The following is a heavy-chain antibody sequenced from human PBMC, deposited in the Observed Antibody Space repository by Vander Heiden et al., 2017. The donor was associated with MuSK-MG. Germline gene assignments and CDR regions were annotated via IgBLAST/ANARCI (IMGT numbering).Heavy chain of an antibody. Sequence: QVQLQESGPGLVKPSETLSLTCTVSGYSISSGYYWGWIRQPPGKGLEWIGSIYHSGSTYYNPSLKSRATISVDTSKNQFSLKMSSVTAADTAVYYCAREIQLWSGTFDYWGQGTLVTVSS. CDR1: GYSISSGYY. D-gene: IGHD5-18*01. CDR2: IYHSGST. J-gene: IGHJ4*02. CDR3: AREIQLWSGTFDY. V-gene: IGHV4-38-2*02.